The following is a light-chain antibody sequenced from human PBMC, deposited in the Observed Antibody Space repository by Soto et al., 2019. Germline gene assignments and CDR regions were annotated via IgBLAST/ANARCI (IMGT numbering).Light chain of an antibody. CDR2: VTSDGSH. Sequence: QPVLTQSPSASASLGASVKLTCTLSSGLSCYAIAWHQQQPETGPRYLMKVTSDGSHSKGVGIPDRFSGSSSGAERYLTISSVQSEDEADYYCQTWGTGTWVFGGGTKLTVL. CDR3: QTWGTGTWV. J-gene: IGLJ3*02. V-gene: IGLV4-69*01. CDR1: SGLSCYA.